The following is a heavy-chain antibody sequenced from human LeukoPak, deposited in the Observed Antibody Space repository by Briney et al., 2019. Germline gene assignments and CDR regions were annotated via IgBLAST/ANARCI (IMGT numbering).Heavy chain of an antibody. CDR1: GFTFSSYA. CDR3: ASNLEYYDFWSGYFN. J-gene: IGHJ4*02. Sequence: PGGSLRLSCAASGFTFSSYAMSWVRQAPGKGLEWVSAISGSGGSTYYADSVKGRFTISRDNSKNTLYLQMNSLRAEDTAVYYCASNLEYYDFWSGYFNWGQGTLVTVSS. V-gene: IGHV3-23*01. CDR2: ISGSGGST. D-gene: IGHD3-3*01.